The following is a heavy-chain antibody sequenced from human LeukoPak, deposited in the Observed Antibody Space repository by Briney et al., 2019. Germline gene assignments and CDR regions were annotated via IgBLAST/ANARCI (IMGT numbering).Heavy chain of an antibody. CDR3: AISGIFCSSTSCYAPYYYYYMDV. J-gene: IGHJ6*03. D-gene: IGHD2-2*01. Sequence: ASVKVSCKASGYTFTGYYMHWVRQAPGQGLEWMGWINPNSGGTNYAQKFQGRVTMTRDTSISTAYMELSRLRSDDTAVYYCAISGIFCSSTSCYAPYYYYYMDVWGEGTTVTVSS. CDR1: GYTFTGYY. V-gene: IGHV1-2*02. CDR2: INPNSGGT.